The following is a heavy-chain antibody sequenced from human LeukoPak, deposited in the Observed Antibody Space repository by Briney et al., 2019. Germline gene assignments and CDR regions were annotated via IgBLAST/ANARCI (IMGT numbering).Heavy chain of an antibody. D-gene: IGHD3-22*01. CDR2: IKQDGSEK. CDR1: GFTFSGYW. Sequence: GGSLRLSCAASGFTFSGYWMSWVRQAPGKGLEWVANIKQDGSEKYYVDSVKGRFTISRDNAKNSLYLQMNSLRAEDTAVYYCARPYDSSGYYYGYWGQGTLVTVSS. CDR3: ARPYDSSGYYYGY. J-gene: IGHJ4*02. V-gene: IGHV3-7*01.